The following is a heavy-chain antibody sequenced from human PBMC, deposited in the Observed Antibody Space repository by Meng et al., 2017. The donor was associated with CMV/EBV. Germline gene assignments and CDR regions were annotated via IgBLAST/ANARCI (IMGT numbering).Heavy chain of an antibody. CDR2: HYWTDDK. Sequence: SGPTLVKPTQTCTLTCTFSGFLRSSSGAGVGWIRQPPGKALEWLALHYWTDDKRYSPSLKSRLTITKDTSKNQVVLTMTNMDPVDTATYYCAHSSTYYYYYGMDVWGQGTTVTVSS. CDR3: AHSSTYYYYYGMDV. CDR1: GFLRSSSGAG. J-gene: IGHJ6*02. V-gene: IGHV2-5*01.